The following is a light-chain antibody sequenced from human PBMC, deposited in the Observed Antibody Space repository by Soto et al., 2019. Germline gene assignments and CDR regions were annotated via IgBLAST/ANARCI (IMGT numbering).Light chain of an antibody. CDR2: EVT. J-gene: IGLJ3*02. CDR1: SSDVGAYNY. CDR3: ISHAGSTLWV. V-gene: IGLV2-8*01. Sequence: QSALAQPPSASGSPGQSVTISCTGTSSDVGAYNYVSWYQQHPGKAPKLIIYEVTKRPSGVPDRFSGSKSGNTASLTVSGLQAEDEADYYCISHAGSTLWVFGGGTKLSVL.